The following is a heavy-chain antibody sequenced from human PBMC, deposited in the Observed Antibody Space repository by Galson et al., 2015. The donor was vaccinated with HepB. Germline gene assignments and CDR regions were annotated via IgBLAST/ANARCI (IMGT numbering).Heavy chain of an antibody. CDR2: INPSGGST. D-gene: IGHD4-11*01. J-gene: IGHJ4*02. V-gene: IGHV1-46*01. CDR1: GGTFSSYA. Sequence: SVKVSCKASGGTFSSYAISWVRQAPGQGLEWMGIINPSGGSTSYAQKFQGRVTMTRDTPTSTVYMELSSLRSEDTAVYYCARVGGDYSNQALYYFDYWGQGTLVTVSS. CDR3: ARVGGDYSNQALYYFDY.